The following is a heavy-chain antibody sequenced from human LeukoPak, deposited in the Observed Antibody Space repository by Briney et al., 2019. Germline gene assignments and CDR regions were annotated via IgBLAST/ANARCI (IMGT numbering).Heavy chain of an antibody. J-gene: IGHJ4*02. CDR3: ARPKRVGATSDY. CDR2: INPNSGGT. Sequence: ASVTVSFTSSVYTFTCYYMHWVRQAPGQGLEWMGWINPNSGGTNYAQKFQGRVTMTRDTSISTAYMELSRLRSDDTAVYYCARPKRVGATSDYWGQGTLVTVSS. V-gene: IGHV1-2*02. CDR1: VYTFTCYY. D-gene: IGHD1-26*01.